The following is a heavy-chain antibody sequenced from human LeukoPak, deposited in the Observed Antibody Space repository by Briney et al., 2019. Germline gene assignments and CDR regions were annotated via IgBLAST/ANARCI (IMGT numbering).Heavy chain of an antibody. CDR1: GFTFSSYA. J-gene: IGHJ4*02. D-gene: IGHD4-17*01. CDR3: ARDLHYALDY. Sequence: GGSLRLSCAASGFTFSSYAMHWVRQAPGKGLEWVAVISYDGSNKYYADSVKGRFTISRDNSKNTLYLQMNSLRAEDTAVYYCARDLHYALDYWGQGTLVTVSS. CDR2: ISYDGSNK. V-gene: IGHV3-30*04.